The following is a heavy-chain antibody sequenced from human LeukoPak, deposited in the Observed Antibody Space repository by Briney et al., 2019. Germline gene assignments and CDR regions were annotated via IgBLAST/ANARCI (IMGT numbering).Heavy chain of an antibody. Sequence: SQTLPLTFALSGGSVSSKNASWNWIPQSPSRGLEWLGRTYYRSKWHNEYAVSVKSRISINPDTSQNQFSLQLSSVTTEDTAVYYCARAGGTFDNWGQGTLVTVSS. CDR2: TYYRSKWHN. J-gene: IGHJ4*02. CDR3: ARAGGTFDN. CDR1: GGSVSSKNAS. D-gene: IGHD1-1*01. V-gene: IGHV6-1*01.